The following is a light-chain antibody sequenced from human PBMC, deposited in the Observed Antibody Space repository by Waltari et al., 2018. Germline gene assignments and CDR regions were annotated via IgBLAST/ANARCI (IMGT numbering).Light chain of an antibody. Sequence: QSVLTQPPSVSGAPGQRVTISCTGSSSNIGAGFDVHWYQHLPGTAPNLPTYGNTNRPSGVPDRFSGSKAGTSASLAITGLQAEDEADYYCQSYDSSLSEGVFGGGTKLTVL. CDR3: QSYDSSLSEGV. CDR1: SSNIGAGFD. J-gene: IGLJ2*01. V-gene: IGLV1-40*01. CDR2: GNT.